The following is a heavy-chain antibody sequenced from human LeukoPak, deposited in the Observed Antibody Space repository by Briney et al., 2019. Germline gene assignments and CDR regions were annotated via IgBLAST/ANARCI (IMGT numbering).Heavy chain of an antibody. Sequence: PGGSLRLSCAASEFTFSTYSMNWVRQAPGKGLEWVSSISSGSTYIYYADSVKGRFTISRDNAKSSLFLQLNSLRAEDTAVYYCARERGYYDNSGYLPTTYFQHWGQGTLVTVSS. CDR3: ARERGYYDNSGYLPTTYFQH. D-gene: IGHD3-22*01. CDR1: EFTFSTYS. J-gene: IGHJ1*01. CDR2: ISSGSTYI. V-gene: IGHV3-21*01.